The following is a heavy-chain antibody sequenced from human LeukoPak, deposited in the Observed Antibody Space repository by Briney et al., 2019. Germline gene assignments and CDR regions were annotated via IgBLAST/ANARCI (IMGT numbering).Heavy chain of an antibody. V-gene: IGHV4-39*01. CDR2: IYYSGST. Sequence: SETLSLTCTVSGGSISSSSYYWGWIRQPPGKGLEWIGSIYYSGSTYCNPSLKSRVTISVDTSKNQFSLKLSSVTAADTAVYYCARSRYSSGWYCFDYWGQGTLVTVSS. CDR1: GGSISSSSYY. CDR3: ARSRYSSGWYCFDY. D-gene: IGHD6-19*01. J-gene: IGHJ4*02.